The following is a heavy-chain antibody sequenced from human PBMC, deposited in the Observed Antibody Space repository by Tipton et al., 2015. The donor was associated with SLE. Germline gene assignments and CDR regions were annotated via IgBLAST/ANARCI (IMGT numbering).Heavy chain of an antibody. CDR3: AKCFSRVHYGMDV. J-gene: IGHJ6*02. CDR2: ISSHGAST. Sequence: SLRLSCSASGFTFTTYTMHWVRQAPGKGLEFVSAISSHGASTKYIDSVEGRFTISRDNSKKWLYLQMDSLRAEDTALYYCAKCFSRVHYGMDVWGQGTTVTVSS. CDR1: GFTFTTYT. V-gene: IGHV3-64*04. D-gene: IGHD2/OR15-2a*01.